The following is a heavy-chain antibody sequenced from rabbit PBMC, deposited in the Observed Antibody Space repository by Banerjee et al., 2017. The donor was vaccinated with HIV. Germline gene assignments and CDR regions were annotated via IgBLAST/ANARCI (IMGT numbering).Heavy chain of an antibody. J-gene: IGHJ4*01. CDR2: IYTSSGST. D-gene: IGHD4-1*01. V-gene: IGHV1S43*01. CDR1: GFSFSSYYY. Sequence: QSLEESGGDLVKPGASLTLTCTASGFSFSSYYYMCWVRQAPGKGLELIACIYTSSGSTWYASWVNGRFTISRSTSLNTVDLRMTSLTAADTATYFCARDLAGVTGWNFGLWGPGTLVTVS. CDR3: ARDLAGVTGWNFGL.